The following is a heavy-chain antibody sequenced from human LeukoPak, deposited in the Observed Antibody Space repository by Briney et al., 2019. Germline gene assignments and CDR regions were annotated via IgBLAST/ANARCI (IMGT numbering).Heavy chain of an antibody. J-gene: IGHJ4*02. D-gene: IGHD6-6*01. CDR1: GGTFSSYT. V-gene: IGHV1-69*02. Sequence: GASVKVSCKXSGGTFSSYTISWVRQAPGQGLEWMGRIIPILGIANYSQKFQGRVTITADKSTSTAYMELSSLRSEDTAVYYCARTPISSIAALFDYWGQGTLVTVSS. CDR3: ARTPISSIAALFDY. CDR2: IIPILGIA.